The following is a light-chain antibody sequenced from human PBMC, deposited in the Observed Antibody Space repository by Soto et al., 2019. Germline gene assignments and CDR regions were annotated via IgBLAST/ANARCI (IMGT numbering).Light chain of an antibody. J-gene: IGLJ2*01. CDR3: SSFSTGSSYVT. CDR2: QVT. Sequence: QSALTQPASVSGSPGQSSTISCTGTSSDVGNYNYVSWYQEHPGKAPRLIIYQVTNRPSGVSNRFSGSKSGHTASLTISGLQAEDEADYYCSSFSTGSSYVTFGGGTKVTVL. V-gene: IGLV2-14*01. CDR1: SSDVGNYNY.